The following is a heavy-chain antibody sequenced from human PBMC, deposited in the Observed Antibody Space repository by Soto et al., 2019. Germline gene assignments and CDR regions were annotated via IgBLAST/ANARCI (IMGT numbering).Heavy chain of an antibody. J-gene: IGHJ6*03. CDR1: GFTFSSYS. V-gene: IGHV3-48*01. CDR3: AREGYCSSTSCYGTNYYYYYMDV. D-gene: IGHD2-2*01. CDR2: ISSSSSTI. Sequence: SGGSLRLSCAASGFTFSSYSMNWVRQAPGKGLEWVSYISSSSSTIYYADSVKGRFTISRDNAKNSLYLQMNSLRAEDTAVYYCAREGYCSSTSCYGTNYYYYYMDVWGKGTTVTVSS.